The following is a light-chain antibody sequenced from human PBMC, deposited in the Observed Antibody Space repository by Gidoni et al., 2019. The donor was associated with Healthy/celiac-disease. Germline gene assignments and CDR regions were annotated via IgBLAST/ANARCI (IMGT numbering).Light chain of an antibody. CDR2: EAS. Sequence: EIVLTQSHATLSLSPGERATLSCRASQSVSSYLAWYQQKPGQAPRLLIYEASNRATGIPARFSGSGSGTDFTHTISSLEPEDLAVYYCQQRSNWPGITFGQGTRLEIK. J-gene: IGKJ5*01. V-gene: IGKV3-11*01. CDR1: QSVSSY. CDR3: QQRSNWPGIT.